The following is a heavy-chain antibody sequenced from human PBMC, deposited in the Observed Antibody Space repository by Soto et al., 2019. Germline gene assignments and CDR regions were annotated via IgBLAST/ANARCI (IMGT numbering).Heavy chain of an antibody. CDR2: IYYRGST. D-gene: IGHD4-17*01. V-gene: IGHV4-30-4*01. Sequence: QVQLQESGPGLVKPSQTLSLTCTVSGGSISSGDYYWSWIRQPPGKGLEWIGYIYYRGSTYYNPSRKRRVTISVDTYKNQFSLKLSSVTAADTAVYYCARGGGGIYHDYGDYDRRTFDPWGQGTLVTVSS. J-gene: IGHJ5*02. CDR3: ARGGGGIYHDYGDYDRRTFDP. CDR1: GGSISSGDYY.